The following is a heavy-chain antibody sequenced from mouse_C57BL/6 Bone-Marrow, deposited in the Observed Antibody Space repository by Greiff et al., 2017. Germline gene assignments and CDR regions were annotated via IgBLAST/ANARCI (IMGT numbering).Heavy chain of an antibody. Sequence: VQGVESGAELVRPGTSVTVSCKASGYAFTNYLIEWVKQRPGQGLEWIGVINPGSGGTNYNEKFKGKATLTADKSSRTAYMQLSSLTSEYSAVYFCARSYYYYAMDYWGQGTSVTVSS. D-gene: IGHD1-1*01. CDR2: INPGSGGT. CDR3: ARSYYYYAMDY. J-gene: IGHJ4*01. CDR1: GYAFTNYL. V-gene: IGHV1-54*01.